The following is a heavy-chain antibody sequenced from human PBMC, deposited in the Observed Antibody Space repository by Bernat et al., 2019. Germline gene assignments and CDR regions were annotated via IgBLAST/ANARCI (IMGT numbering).Heavy chain of an antibody. J-gene: IGHJ3*02. V-gene: IGHV3-7*01. CDR1: GFTFSSYW. CDR2: IKQDGSEK. CDR3: ARGCGGSCYFHDAFDI. D-gene: IGHD2-15*01. Sequence: EVQLVESGGGLVQPGGSLRLSCAASGFTFSSYWMSWVRQAPGKGLEWVANIKQDGSEKYYVDSVKGRFTISRDNAKNSLYLQMNSLRAEDTAVYYCARGCGGSCYFHDAFDIWGQGTMVTVSS.